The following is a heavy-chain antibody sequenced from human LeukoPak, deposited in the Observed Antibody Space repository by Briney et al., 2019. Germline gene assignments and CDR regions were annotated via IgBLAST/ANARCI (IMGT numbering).Heavy chain of an antibody. CDR2: INPSGANT. Sequence: HPGGSLRLSCAASGFTFSSYSLNWVRQAPGKGLEWISTINPSGANTYYAASVRGRLTISRDNSKDSLHLQMNGLRADDTAIYYCAKNAVVVAATYYFDYWGQGTLVIVSS. V-gene: IGHV3-23*01. CDR1: GFTFSSYS. CDR3: AKNAVVVAATYYFDY. D-gene: IGHD2-15*01. J-gene: IGHJ4*02.